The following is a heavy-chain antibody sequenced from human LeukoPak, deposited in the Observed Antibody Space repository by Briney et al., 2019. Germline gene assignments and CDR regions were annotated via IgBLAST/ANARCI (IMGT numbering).Heavy chain of an antibody. CDR1: GFTFSSYG. CDR2: ISYDGSNK. Sequence: PGGSLRLSCAASGFTFSSYGMHWVRQAPGKGLEWVAVISYDGSNKYYADSVKGRFTISRDNSKNTLYLQMNSLRAEDTAVYYCATSYDSSGYSPGDAFDIWAKGQWSPSLQ. D-gene: IGHD3-22*01. J-gene: IGHJ3*02. CDR3: ATSYDSSGYSPGDAFDI. V-gene: IGHV3-30*03.